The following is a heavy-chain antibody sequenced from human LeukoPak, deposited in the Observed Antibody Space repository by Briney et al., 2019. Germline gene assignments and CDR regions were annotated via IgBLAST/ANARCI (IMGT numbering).Heavy chain of an antibody. Sequence: GGSLRLSCAASGFTFSSYAMHWVRQAPGKGLEYVSAISSNGGSTYYANSVKGRFTISRDNSKNTLYLQMGSLRPEDMAVYYCAREAQYYGIWSDHTLSLGHWGQGTLVTVSS. D-gene: IGHD3-3*01. J-gene: IGHJ4*02. CDR2: ISSNGGST. CDR1: GFTFSSYA. V-gene: IGHV3-64*01. CDR3: AREAQYYGIWSDHTLSLGH.